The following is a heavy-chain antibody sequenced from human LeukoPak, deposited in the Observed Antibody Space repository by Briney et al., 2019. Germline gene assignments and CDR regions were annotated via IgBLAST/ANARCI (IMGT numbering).Heavy chain of an antibody. V-gene: IGHV4-59*01. D-gene: IGHD5-12*01. CDR3: ARGYSGSSYYFDV. J-gene: IGHJ4*02. CDR1: GGSISTYY. Sequence: SETLSLTCIVSGGSISTYYWSWIRQPPGKGLEWIRYIYYSGSTNYNPSLESRVTISVDTSKNHFSLNVTSVTAADTAVYYCARGYSGSSYYFDVWGQGTLVTVSS. CDR2: IYYSGST.